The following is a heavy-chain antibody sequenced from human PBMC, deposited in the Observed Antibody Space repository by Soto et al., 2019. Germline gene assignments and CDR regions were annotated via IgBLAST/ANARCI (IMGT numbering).Heavy chain of an antibody. CDR2: IIPILGIA. J-gene: IGHJ4*02. V-gene: IGHV1-69*02. CDR1: GGTFSSYT. Sequence: QVQLVQSGAEVKKPGSSVKVSCKASGGTFSSYTISWVRQAPGQGLEWMGRIIPILGIANYAQKFQGRVRITADKSTSTADMELSSLRSEDTAVYYCAREGYCSGGSCYAFVTLGSGEYYFDYWGQGTLVTVSS. D-gene: IGHD2-15*01. CDR3: AREGYCSGGSCYAFVTLGSGEYYFDY.